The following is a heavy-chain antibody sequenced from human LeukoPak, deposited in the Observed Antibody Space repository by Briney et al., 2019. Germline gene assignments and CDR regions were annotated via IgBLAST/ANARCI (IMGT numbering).Heavy chain of an antibody. D-gene: IGHD1-1*01. V-gene: IGHV4-39*01. Sequence: PSETLSLTCTVSGGSISSSSYYWGWIRPPPGQGLEWIGIISYSGSTYYNPSLKSRVTISVDTSKNQFSLKLSSVTAADTAVYYCARGGGAPLGEVEPYDALDIWGQGTMVTVSS. CDR3: ARGGGAPLGEVEPYDALDI. J-gene: IGHJ3*02. CDR1: GGSISSSSYY. CDR2: ISYSGST.